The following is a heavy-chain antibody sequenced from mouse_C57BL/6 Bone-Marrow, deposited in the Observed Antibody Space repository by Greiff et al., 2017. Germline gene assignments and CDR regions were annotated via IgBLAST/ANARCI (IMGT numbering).Heavy chain of an antibody. D-gene: IGHD2-3*01. Sequence: QVQLQQPGAELVKPGASVKLSCKASGYTFTSYWMQWVKQRPGQGLEWIGEIDPSDSYTNYNQKFKGKATLTVDTSSSTAYMQLSSLTSEDSAVYYCAKWWLPFAYWGQGTLVTVSA. V-gene: IGHV1-50*01. CDR2: IDPSDSYT. CDR1: GYTFTSYW. J-gene: IGHJ3*01. CDR3: AKWWLPFAY.